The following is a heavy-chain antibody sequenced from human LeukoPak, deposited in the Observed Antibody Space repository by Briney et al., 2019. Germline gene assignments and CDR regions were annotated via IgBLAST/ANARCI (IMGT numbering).Heavy chain of an antibody. CDR1: GGSIRSGDHD. J-gene: IGHJ4*02. CDR3: ARSYSSGWGFYFEY. Sequence: SETLSLTCTVSGGSIRSGDHDWGWIRQSPGKGLEWIVYIYYSGNTYYTPSLKSRLTISMDTSRNQFSLKVTSVTAADTAVYYCARSYSSGWGFYFEYWGQGTLVTVSS. CDR2: IYYSGNT. V-gene: IGHV4-30-4*08. D-gene: IGHD6-19*01.